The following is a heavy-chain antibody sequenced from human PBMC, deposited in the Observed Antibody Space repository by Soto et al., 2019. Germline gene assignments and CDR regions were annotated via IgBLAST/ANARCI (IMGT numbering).Heavy chain of an antibody. CDR2: ITPLFRTP. D-gene: IGHD2-15*01. Sequence: QVPLEQSGADVRKPGSSVRVSCKASGGTADRFAISWVRQAPGEGLEWMGGITPLFRTPHYAQKFQGRVNITADGSSNATYMDLGSLTFDDTAVYYCAWQSRDTPMVPFSHWGQGTLVTVSS. CDR3: AWQSRDTPMVPFSH. J-gene: IGHJ4*02. CDR1: GGTADRFA. V-gene: IGHV1-69*01.